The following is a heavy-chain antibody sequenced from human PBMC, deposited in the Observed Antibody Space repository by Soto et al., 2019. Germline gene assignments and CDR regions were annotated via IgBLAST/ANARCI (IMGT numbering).Heavy chain of an antibody. CDR3: AGTYDTRGDYPYYFEY. V-gene: IGHV1-69*01. CDR2: TVPLSGIE. Sequence: QVQLVQSGAEFKKPGSSMSVSCEAYGGTFIDYAYNWVRQAPGQGLEWMGWTVPLSGIEDYAQRFQGRITSNADASTRTGYMELTSLRSEDTAVYYCAGTYDTRGDYPYYFEYWGQGTLVTVSS. D-gene: IGHD3-22*01. J-gene: IGHJ4*02. CDR1: GGTFIDYA.